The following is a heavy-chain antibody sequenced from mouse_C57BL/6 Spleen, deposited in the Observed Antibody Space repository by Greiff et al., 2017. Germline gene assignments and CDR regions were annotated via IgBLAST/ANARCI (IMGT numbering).Heavy chain of an antibody. V-gene: IGHV5-4*03. CDR3: ARRAGTNYFDY. Sequence: EVMLVESGGGLVKPGGSLKLSCAASGFTFSSYAMSWVRQTPEKRLEWVATISDGGSYTYYPDNVKGRFTISRDNAKNNLYLQMSHLKSEDTAMYYCARRAGTNYFDYWGQGTTLTVSS. CDR1: GFTFSSYA. CDR2: ISDGGSYT. D-gene: IGHD3-3*01. J-gene: IGHJ2*01.